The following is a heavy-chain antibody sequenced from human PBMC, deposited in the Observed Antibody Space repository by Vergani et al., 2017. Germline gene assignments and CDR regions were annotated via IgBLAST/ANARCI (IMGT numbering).Heavy chain of an antibody. D-gene: IGHD3-10*01. V-gene: IGHV3-11*05. CDR3: ARDQRGSGSYYYYYYGMDV. CDR1: GFTFSDYY. J-gene: IGHJ6*02. Sequence: QVQLVESGGGLVKPGGSLRLSCAASGFTFSDYYMSWIRQAPGKGLEWVSYISSSNSYTNYADSVKGRFTISRDNAKNSLYLQMNSLRAEDTAVYYCARDQRGSGSYYYYYYGMDVWGQGTTVTVSS. CDR2: ISSSNSYT.